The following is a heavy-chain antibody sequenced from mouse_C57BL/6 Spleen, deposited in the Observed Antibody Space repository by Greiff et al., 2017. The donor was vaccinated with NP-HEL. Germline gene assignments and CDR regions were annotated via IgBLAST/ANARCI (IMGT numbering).Heavy chain of an antibody. CDR1: GYSITSGYY. Sequence: VQLKQSGPGLVKPSQSLSLTCSVTGYSITSGYYWNWIRQFPGNKLEWMGYISYDGSNNYNPSLKNRISITRDTSKNQFFLKLNSVTTEDTATYYCARRFDYGNYGYFDYWGQGTTLTVAS. CDR3: ARRFDYGNYGYFDY. CDR2: ISYDGSN. D-gene: IGHD2-1*01. V-gene: IGHV3-6*01. J-gene: IGHJ2*01.